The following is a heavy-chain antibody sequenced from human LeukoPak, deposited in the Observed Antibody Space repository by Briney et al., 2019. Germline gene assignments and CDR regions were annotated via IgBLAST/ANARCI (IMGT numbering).Heavy chain of an antibody. J-gene: IGHJ4*02. Sequence: GGSLRLSCAASGFTFSSYGMHWVRQAPGKGLEWVAFIRYDGSNKYYADSVKGRFTISRDNSKNTLYLQMNSLRAEDTAVYYCAKDPGGYDFWSGYSIDYWGQGTLVTVSS. CDR2: IRYDGSNK. V-gene: IGHV3-30*02. CDR1: GFTFSSYG. CDR3: AKDPGGYDFWSGYSIDY. D-gene: IGHD3-3*01.